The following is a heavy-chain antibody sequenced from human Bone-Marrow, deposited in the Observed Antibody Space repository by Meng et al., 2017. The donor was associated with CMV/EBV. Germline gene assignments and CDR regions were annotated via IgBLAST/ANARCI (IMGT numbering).Heavy chain of an antibody. D-gene: IGHD3-10*01. J-gene: IGHJ6*01. CDR1: GGTFSSYA. CDR3: ARRITMVRGVIIPNYYGMDV. Sequence: SVKVSCKASGGTFSSYAISWVRQAPGQGLEWMGGIIPIFGTANYAQKFQGRVTITTDESMSTAYMELSSLRSEDTAVYYCARRITMVRGVIIPNYYGMDVWGPGHTV. V-gene: IGHV1-69*05. CDR2: IIPIFGTA.